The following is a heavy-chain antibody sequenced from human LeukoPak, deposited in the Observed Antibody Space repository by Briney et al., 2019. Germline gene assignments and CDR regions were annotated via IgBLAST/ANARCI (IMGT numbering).Heavy chain of an antibody. CDR2: ICGRCGST. V-gene: IGHV3-23*01. CDR1: GFTFSSYA. CDR3: AKGAYGGYDVDY. D-gene: IGHD5-12*01. Sequence: GGSVRLSCAASGFTFSSYALSWLRQAPGTGLEGVSPICGRCGSTYYADSVKGLFTISRDNTKNTLYLQRNSLRAEDAAVYYCAKGAYGGYDVDYWGQGTLVTVSS. J-gene: IGHJ4*02.